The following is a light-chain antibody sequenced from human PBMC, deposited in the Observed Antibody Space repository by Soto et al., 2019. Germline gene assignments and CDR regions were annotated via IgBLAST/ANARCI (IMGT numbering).Light chain of an antibody. CDR2: DVR. J-gene: IGLJ1*01. CDR3: SSYTTISTYV. CDR1: SRDVGGYNY. Sequence: QSVLTQPASVSGSPGRSITIPCTGTSRDVGGYNYVSWYQRHPGKAPKLMIYDVRNRPSGVSNRFSGSKSVNTASLTISGLRAEDEADYYCSSYTTISTYVFGTGTKATLL. V-gene: IGLV2-14*01.